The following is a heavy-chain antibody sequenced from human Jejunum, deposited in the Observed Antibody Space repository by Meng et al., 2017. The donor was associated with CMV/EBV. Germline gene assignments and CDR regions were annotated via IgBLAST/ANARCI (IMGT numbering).Heavy chain of an antibody. CDR2: INSAGSNT. CDR1: YW. D-gene: IGHD3-10*01. CDR3: ARATYDYGSGTNYYYYGMDV. Sequence: YWMNWVRRAPGRGLEWVSLINSAGSNTSYADCVKSRFTISRDNAKNTLYLQMSSLRAEDTAVYYCARATYDYGSGTNYYYYGMDVWGQGTTVTVSS. J-gene: IGHJ6*02. V-gene: IGHV3-74*01.